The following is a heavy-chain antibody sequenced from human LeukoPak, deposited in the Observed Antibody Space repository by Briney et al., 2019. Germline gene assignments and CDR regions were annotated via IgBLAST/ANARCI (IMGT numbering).Heavy chain of an antibody. J-gene: IGHJ5*02. CDR2: ISGSGDST. CDR3: AREVIAAHNWFDP. Sequence: SGRSLRLSCAASGFTFSSYAMSWVRQAPGKGLEWVSAISGSGDSTYNADSVKGRFTISRDNSRNTLYLQMDSLRAEDTAVYYCAREVIAAHNWFDPWGQRALVTVSS. D-gene: IGHD6-6*01. V-gene: IGHV3-23*01. CDR1: GFTFSSYA.